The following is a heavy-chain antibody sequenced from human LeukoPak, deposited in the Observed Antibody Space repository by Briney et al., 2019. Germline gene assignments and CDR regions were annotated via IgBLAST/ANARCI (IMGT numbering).Heavy chain of an antibody. CDR2: INTNTGNP. D-gene: IGHD3-3*01. Sequence: GASVKVSCKASGYTFTSYAMNWVRQAPGQGLEWMGWINTNTGNPTYAQGFTGRFVFSLDTSVSTAYLRISSLKAEDTAVYYCARGGADYDFWSGYYTWGQGTLVTVSS. J-gene: IGHJ5*02. CDR3: ARGGADYDFWSGYYT. V-gene: IGHV7-4-1*02. CDR1: GYTFTSYA.